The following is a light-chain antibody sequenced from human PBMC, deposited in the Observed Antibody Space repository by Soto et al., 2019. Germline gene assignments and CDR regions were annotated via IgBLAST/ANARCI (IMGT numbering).Light chain of an antibody. CDR3: QQYNNWPRGT. CDR2: RTS. V-gene: IGKV3-15*01. CDR1: QSINNN. J-gene: IGKJ1*01. Sequence: EIVMTQSPATLSVSPVERATLFCRASQSINNNLAWYQQKPGQAPRLIMFRTSTRATGVPARFSGSGSGTEFTLTISSLQSEDFAVYYCQQYNNWPRGTFGQGTKVDIK.